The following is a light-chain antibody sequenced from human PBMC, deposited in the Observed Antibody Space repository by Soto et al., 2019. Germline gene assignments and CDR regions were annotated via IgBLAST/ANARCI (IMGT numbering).Light chain of an antibody. CDR1: ENVGTN. J-gene: IGKJ4*01. CDR2: GSS. Sequence: IVLTQSPATLSVSPGERVTLSCRASENVGTNLAWYQQRPGQPPRLLIYGSSTRATGISATFSGSGSRTEFTLTISSLQSDDSAVCYCQQYNNWGLSFGGGTRVEIK. V-gene: IGKV3D-15*01. CDR3: QQYNNWGLS.